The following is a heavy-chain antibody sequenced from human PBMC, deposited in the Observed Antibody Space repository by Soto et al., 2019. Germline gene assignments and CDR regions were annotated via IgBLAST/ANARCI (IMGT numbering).Heavy chain of an antibody. CDR2: VYYSGTT. CDR3: ARTTAVPNTLRSRYFFDF. Sequence: SATLSLTCSVSGGSVNNKTYYWSWIRQPPGKRLEWMGYVYYSGTTNYNSSLKSRVTISIDMSKYQCSLWLSSLTAADAALYSCARTTAVPNTLRSRYFFDFWGQGTLVTVSS. J-gene: IGHJ4*02. CDR1: GGSVNNKTYY. V-gene: IGHV4-61*01. D-gene: IGHD2-2*01.